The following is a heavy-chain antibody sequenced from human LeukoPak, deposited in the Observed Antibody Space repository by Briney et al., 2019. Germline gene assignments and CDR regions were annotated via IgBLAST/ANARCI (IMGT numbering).Heavy chain of an antibody. V-gene: IGHV3-23*01. CDR3: AKDERGYSYGSDY. D-gene: IGHD5-18*01. CDR1: GFTFSSYA. J-gene: IGHJ4*02. CDR2: ISGSGGST. Sequence: GGSLRLSCAASGFTFSSYAMSWVRQAPGKGLEWVSAISGSGGSTYYADSVKGRFTISRDNSKNTLYLQMNSLRAEDTTVYYCAKDERGYSYGSDYWGQGTLVTVSS.